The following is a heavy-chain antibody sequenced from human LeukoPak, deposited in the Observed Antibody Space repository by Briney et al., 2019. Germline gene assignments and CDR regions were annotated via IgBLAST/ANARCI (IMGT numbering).Heavy chain of an antibody. D-gene: IGHD1-14*01. CDR1: GGSISSGGYS. J-gene: IGHJ6*02. CDR2: IYHSGST. V-gene: IGHV4-30-2*01. CDR3: ASRNRYYYGMDV. Sequence: PSETLSLTCAVSGGSISSGGYSWSWIRQPPGKGLEWIGYIYHSGSTYYNPSLKSRVTISVDRSKNQFSLKLSSVTAADTAVYYCASRNRYYYGMDVWGQGTTVTVSS.